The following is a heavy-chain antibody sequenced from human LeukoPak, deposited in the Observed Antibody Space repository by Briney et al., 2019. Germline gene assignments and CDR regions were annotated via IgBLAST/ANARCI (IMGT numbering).Heavy chain of an antibody. Sequence: SETLSLACTVSGXSISSSSHSWGWIRQPPGKGLEWTGTIYYTGRTYYNPSLESRLTKSVDTSKNQFSLKLTSVTAADTAIYYCAQSLGSGNWIGNWFDPWGQGTLVTVSS. J-gene: IGHJ5*02. D-gene: IGHD1-1*01. CDR3: AQSLGSGNWIGNWFDP. CDR1: GXSISSSSHS. CDR2: IYYTGRT. V-gene: IGHV4-39*01.